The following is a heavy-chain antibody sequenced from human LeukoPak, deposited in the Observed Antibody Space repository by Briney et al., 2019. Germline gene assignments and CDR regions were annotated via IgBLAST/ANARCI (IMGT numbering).Heavy chain of an antibody. Sequence: PGGSLRLSCAASGFTFSGYGMHWVRQAPGKGLEWVALISYDGGNKYSADSVKGRFTISRDNSKNTLYLQMNSLRAEDTAVYYCARDGYNRNYFDYWGQGTLVTVSS. D-gene: IGHD5-24*01. CDR2: ISYDGGNK. CDR3: ARDGYNRNYFDY. CDR1: GFTFSGYG. J-gene: IGHJ4*02. V-gene: IGHV3-30*03.